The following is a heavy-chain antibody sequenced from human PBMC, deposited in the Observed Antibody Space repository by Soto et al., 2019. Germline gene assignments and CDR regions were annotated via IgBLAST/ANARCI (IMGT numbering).Heavy chain of an antibody. Sequence: PGGSLRLSCAASGFTFSSYWMSWVRQAPGKGLEWVATIRQDGNEKYYVDSVKGRFTISRDNTKNSLFLQMNNLRAEDTAVYNCARDCLGTMIPFDPWGQGTLVTVSS. J-gene: IGHJ5*02. V-gene: IGHV3-7*01. CDR2: IRQDGNEK. CDR3: ARDCLGTMIPFDP. CDR1: GFTFSSYW. D-gene: IGHD3-22*01.